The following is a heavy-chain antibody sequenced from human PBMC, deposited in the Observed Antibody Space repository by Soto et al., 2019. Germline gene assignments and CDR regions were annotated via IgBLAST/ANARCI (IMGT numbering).Heavy chain of an antibody. CDR3: ARGDFYYGMDV. CDR2: INHSGST. V-gene: IGHV4-34*01. D-gene: IGHD3-3*01. CDR1: GGSFSGYY. Sequence: QVQLQQWGAGLLKPSETLSLTCAVYGGSFSGYYWSWIRQPPGKGLEWIGEINHSGSTNYNPSLKSRGTISVDTSKNQFSLKLSSVTAADTAVYYCARGDFYYGMDVWGQGTTVTVSS. J-gene: IGHJ6*02.